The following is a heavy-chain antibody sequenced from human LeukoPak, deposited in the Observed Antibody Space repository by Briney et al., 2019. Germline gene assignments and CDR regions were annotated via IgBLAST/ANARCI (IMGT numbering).Heavy chain of an antibody. J-gene: IGHJ3*02. CDR1: GGSISSYY. CDR2: IYYSGSN. Sequence: SETLSLTCTVSGGSISSYYWSWIRQPPGKGLEWIAYIYYSGSNNYNPSLKSRVTISVDTSKNQFSLKLSSVTAADKAVYYCARDLKGSGWYGSGAFDIWGQGTMVTVSS. D-gene: IGHD6-19*01. V-gene: IGHV4-59*12. CDR3: ARDLKGSGWYGSGAFDI.